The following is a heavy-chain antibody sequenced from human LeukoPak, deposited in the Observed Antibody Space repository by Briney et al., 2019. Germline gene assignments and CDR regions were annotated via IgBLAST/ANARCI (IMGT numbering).Heavy chain of an antibody. Sequence: GESLKISCHGSGYTFTNYWIAWVRQKPGKGLEWMGMIYPSDSTVRYSPSFQGQVTISVDKSTNTAYVHWADLEASDIAIYYCARRSNAVGDFDLWGQGTLVIVSS. CDR3: ARRSNAVGDFDL. CDR1: GYTFTNYW. CDR2: IYPSDSTV. J-gene: IGHJ4*02. V-gene: IGHV5-51*01. D-gene: IGHD3-16*01.